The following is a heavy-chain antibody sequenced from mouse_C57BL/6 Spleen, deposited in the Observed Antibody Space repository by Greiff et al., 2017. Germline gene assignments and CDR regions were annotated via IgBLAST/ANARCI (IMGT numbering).Heavy chain of an antibody. J-gene: IGHJ2*01. Sequence: QVQLKESGPGLVQPSQSLSITCTVSGFSLTSYGVHWVRQSPGKGLEWLGVIWSGGSTDYNAAFISRLSISKDNSKSQVFFKMNSLQADDTAIYYCARMDLDYWGQGTTLTVSS. V-gene: IGHV2-2*01. CDR2: IWSGGST. CDR1: GFSLTSYG. CDR3: ARMDLDY.